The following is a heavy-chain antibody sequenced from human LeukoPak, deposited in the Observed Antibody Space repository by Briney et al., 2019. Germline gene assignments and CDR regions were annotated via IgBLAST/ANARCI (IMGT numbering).Heavy chain of an antibody. CDR3: ATVRATYYYDSSGYPEAFDI. Sequence: GGSLRLSCAASGFTFSSYAMSWVRQAPGKGLEWVSAISGSGVSTYYADSVKGRFTISRDNSKNTLYLQMNSLRAEDTAVYYCATVRATYYYDSSGYPEAFDIWGQGTMVTVSS. CDR2: ISGSGVST. CDR1: GFTFSSYA. V-gene: IGHV3-23*01. D-gene: IGHD3-22*01. J-gene: IGHJ3*02.